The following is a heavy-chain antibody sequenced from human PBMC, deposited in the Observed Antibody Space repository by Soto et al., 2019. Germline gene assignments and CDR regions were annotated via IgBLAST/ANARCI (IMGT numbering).Heavy chain of an antibody. CDR3: ARDTKAAPGTFDY. D-gene: IGHD6-13*01. CDR2: IYYSGST. CDR1: GGAIISYY. J-gene: IGHJ4*02. Sequence: SETLSLTCTVSGGAIISYYCILIRHPPLKGLEWIGYIYYSGSTNYNPSLKSRVTISVDTSKNQFSLKLSSVTAEDTAVYHCARDTKAAPGTFDYWGLGTLVTVSS. V-gene: IGHV4-59*01.